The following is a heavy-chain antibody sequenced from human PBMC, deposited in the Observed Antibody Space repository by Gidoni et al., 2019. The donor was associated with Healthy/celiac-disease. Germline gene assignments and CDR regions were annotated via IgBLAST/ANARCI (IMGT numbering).Heavy chain of an antibody. CDR1: GGTFSSYA. D-gene: IGHD3-10*01. CDR2: IIPIFGTA. Sequence: QVQLVQSGAEVKKPGSSVKVSCKASGGTFSSYAISWVRQAPGQGLEWMGGIIPIFGTANYAQKFQGRVTITADESTSTAYMELSSLRSEDTAVYYCARDAYYYGSGSYSPWIYYYYYGMDVWGQGTTVTVSS. CDR3: ARDAYYYGSGSYSPWIYYYYYGMDV. J-gene: IGHJ6*02. V-gene: IGHV1-69*01.